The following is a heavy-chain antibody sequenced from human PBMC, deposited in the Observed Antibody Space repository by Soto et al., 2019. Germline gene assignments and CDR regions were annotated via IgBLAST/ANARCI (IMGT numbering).Heavy chain of an antibody. CDR2: IYYSGST. V-gene: IGHV4-31*03. Sequence: PSETLSLTCTVSGGSISSSSYYWGWIRQHPGKGLEWIGHIYYSGSTYYNPSLRSRITISVDTSKNQFSLQLSSVTAADTAVYFCARYYNWFGPWGQGTVVTAPQ. CDR3: ARYYNWFGP. CDR1: GGSISSSSYY. D-gene: IGHD2-8*01. J-gene: IGHJ5*02.